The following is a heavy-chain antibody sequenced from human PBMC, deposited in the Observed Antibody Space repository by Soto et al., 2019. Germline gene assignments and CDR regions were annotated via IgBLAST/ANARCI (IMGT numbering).Heavy chain of an antibody. J-gene: IGHJ2*01. Sequence: GGSLRLSCAASGFTFSSYAMNWVRQAPGKGLEWVSLIGGDGGSTYYADSVRGRFTISRDNSKNTLYLQMNSLRAEDTAIYYCAKAYSSIWSHWYFDLWGLGTLVTSPQ. V-gene: IGHV3-23*01. CDR1: GFTFSSYA. CDR2: IGGDGGST. CDR3: AKAYSSIWSHWYFDL. D-gene: IGHD6-13*01.